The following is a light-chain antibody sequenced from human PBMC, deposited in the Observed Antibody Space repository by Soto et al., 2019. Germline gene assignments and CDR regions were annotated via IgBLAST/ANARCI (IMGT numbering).Light chain of an antibody. CDR1: SSDVGGYNY. V-gene: IGLV2-8*01. CDR3: SSYAGSNLWV. Sequence: QSVLTQPPSASGSPGQSVTISCTGTSSDVGGYNYVSWYQQHPGKAPKLMIYEVSKRHSGVPDRFSGSKSGNTASLTVSGLQAEDEADYYCSSYAGSNLWVFGGGTKVTVL. CDR2: EVS. J-gene: IGLJ3*02.